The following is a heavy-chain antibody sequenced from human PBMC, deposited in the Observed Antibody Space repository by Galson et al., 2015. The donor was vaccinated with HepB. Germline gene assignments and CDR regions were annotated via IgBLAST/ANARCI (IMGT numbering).Heavy chain of an antibody. CDR3: AKFGYTGYDRGGWFDP. J-gene: IGHJ5*02. CDR1: GYTFTSSA. V-gene: IGHV1-18*01. D-gene: IGHD5-12*01. CDR2: ISGYNGNT. Sequence: SVKVSCKASGYTFTSSAISWVRQAPGQGLEWMGWISGYNGNTKYAQKFQGRVTMTTDTFTSTVYMELRSLRSDDTAVYYCAKFGYTGYDRGGWFDPWGQGTLVTVSS.